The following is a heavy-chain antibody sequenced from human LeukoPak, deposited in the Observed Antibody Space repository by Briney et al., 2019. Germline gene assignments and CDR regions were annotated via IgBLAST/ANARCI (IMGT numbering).Heavy chain of an antibody. CDR3: GRGARYCSGGSCYTVVGRCCDL. D-gene: IGHD2-15*01. V-gene: IGHV4-39*07. CDR2: MNHNGRT. Sequence: AETLTLPCTVSGGSFSSCSDYWGWIPQAPGQGLVWIGEMNHNGRTNYNPALKSRVIIRVDTYKTQFSLKQSSMTADDTAVYFGGRGARYCSGGSCYTVVGRCCDLGRRGTGDSV. CDR1: GGSFSSCSDY. J-gene: IGHJ5*02.